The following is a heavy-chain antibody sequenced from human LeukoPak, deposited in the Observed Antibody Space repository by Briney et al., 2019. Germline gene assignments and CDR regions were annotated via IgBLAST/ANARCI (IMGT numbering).Heavy chain of an antibody. CDR1: GGSITSSY. J-gene: IGHJ4*02. CDR2: LSSSGTT. Sequence: SETLSLTCTVSGGSITSSYWNWIRQPAGRGLEWIGRLSSSGTTYNPSLKSRVTMSLDTSKNQFSLRLRSVTAADTAVYYCVREHSWGDFDYWGQGTLVTVSS. D-gene: IGHD2-15*01. CDR3: VREHSWGDFDY. V-gene: IGHV4-4*07.